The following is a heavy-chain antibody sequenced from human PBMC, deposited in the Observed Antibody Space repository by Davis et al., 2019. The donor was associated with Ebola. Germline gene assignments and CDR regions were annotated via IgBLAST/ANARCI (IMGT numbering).Heavy chain of an antibody. V-gene: IGHV1-18*01. Sequence: ASVKVSCKAFGYSFDSYGVSWVRQAPGQGLEWMGWISAIKGKTNYAQKYQGRVIMTTDTSKTTAYMDLRSLGYDDTAVYYCASGRSGVAADCDYWGQGTLVTVSS. CDR2: ISAIKGKT. J-gene: IGHJ4*02. D-gene: IGHD3-3*01. CDR1: GYSFDSYG. CDR3: ASGRSGVAADCDY.